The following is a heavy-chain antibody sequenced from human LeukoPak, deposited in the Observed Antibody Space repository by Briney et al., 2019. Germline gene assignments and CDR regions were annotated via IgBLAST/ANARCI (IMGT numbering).Heavy chain of an antibody. Sequence: GGSLRLSCAASGFTFSSYSMNWVRQAPGKGLEWVSSINSAGSYIYYADSMKGRFTISRDNAKKSLYLQMNSLRAEDTAVYYCARDLGGSGNLYFDYWGQRTLVTVSS. CDR2: INSAGSYI. CDR1: GFTFSSYS. J-gene: IGHJ4*02. V-gene: IGHV3-21*01. CDR3: ARDLGGSGNLYFDY. D-gene: IGHD3-10*01.